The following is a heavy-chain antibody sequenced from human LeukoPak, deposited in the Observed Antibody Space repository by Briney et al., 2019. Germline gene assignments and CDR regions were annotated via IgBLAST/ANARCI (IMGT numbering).Heavy chain of an antibody. J-gene: IGHJ4*01. CDR2: IYHSGST. CDR3: ARGPLIGPIDY. Sequence: SETLSLTCAVSGGSISSGGYSWSWIRQPPGKGLEWIGSIYHSGSTYYNPSLRSRVTISVDTSKNQFSLKLTSVTAADTAVYYCARGPLIGPIDYWGQGTLVTVSS. CDR1: GGSISSGGYS. V-gene: IGHV4-39*07. D-gene: IGHD3-16*01.